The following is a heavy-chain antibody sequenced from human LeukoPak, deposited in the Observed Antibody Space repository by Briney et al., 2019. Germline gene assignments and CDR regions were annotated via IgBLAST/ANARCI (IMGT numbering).Heavy chain of an antibody. CDR2: INPSGGST. CDR1: GYTFTSYY. V-gene: IGHV1-46*01. Sequence: ASVKVSCKASGYTFTSYYMHLVRQAPGQGLEWMGIINPSGGSTSYAQKFQGRVTMTRDTSTSTVYMELSSLRSEDAAVYYCARVGEWESVDYWGQGTLVTVSS. J-gene: IGHJ4*02. CDR3: ARVGEWESVDY. D-gene: IGHD1-26*01.